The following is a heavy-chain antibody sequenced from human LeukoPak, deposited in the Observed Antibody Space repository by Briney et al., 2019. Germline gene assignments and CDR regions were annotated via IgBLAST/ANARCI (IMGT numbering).Heavy chain of an antibody. J-gene: IGHJ3*02. CDR2: ISWNSGSI. CDR1: GFTFDDYA. CDR3: AKDQIDSLAVAGPMGAFDI. Sequence: GGSLRLSCAASGFTFDDYAMRWVRQAPGKGLEWVSGISWNSGSIGYADSVKGRFTISRDNAKNSLYLQMNSLRAEDTALYYCAKDQIDSLAVAGPMGAFDIWGQGTMVTVSS. V-gene: IGHV3-9*01. D-gene: IGHD6-19*01.